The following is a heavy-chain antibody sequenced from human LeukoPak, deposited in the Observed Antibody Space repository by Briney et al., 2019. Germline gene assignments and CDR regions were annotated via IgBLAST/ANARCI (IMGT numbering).Heavy chain of an antibody. CDR2: ISSSGSTI. Sequence: GGSLRLSCAASGFTFSDYYMSWIRQAPGKGLECVSYISSSGSTIYHADSVKGRFTISRDNAKNSLYLQMNSLRAEDTALYYCAKDLYGSGSYYYYYGMDVWGQGTTVTVSS. J-gene: IGHJ6*02. CDR1: GFTFSDYY. D-gene: IGHD3-10*01. CDR3: AKDLYGSGSYYYYYGMDV. V-gene: IGHV3-11*01.